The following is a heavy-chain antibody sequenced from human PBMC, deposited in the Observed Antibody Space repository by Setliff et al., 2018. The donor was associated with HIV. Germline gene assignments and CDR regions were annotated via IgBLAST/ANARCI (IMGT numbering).Heavy chain of an antibody. CDR3: ARGKTWLRFLDY. CDR1: GYTFNNYG. D-gene: IGHD5-12*01. CDR2: INTHSGYT. V-gene: IGHV1-18*01. J-gene: IGHJ4*02. Sequence: GASVKVSCKASGYTFNNYGISWVRPAPGQGLEWMGWINTHSGYTNYAQNVQGRVIVTMDTSTSTAYMELSSLRFEDTAVYYCARGKTWLRFLDYWGQGTLVTVSS.